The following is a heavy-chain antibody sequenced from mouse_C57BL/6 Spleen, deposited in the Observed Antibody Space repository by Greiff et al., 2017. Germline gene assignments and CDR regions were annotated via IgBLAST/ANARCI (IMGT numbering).Heavy chain of an antibody. CDR3: ARKTAQATRDY. J-gene: IGHJ2*01. CDR1: GFTFSDYG. CDR2: ISSGSSTV. D-gene: IGHD3-2*02. V-gene: IGHV5-17*01. Sequence: EVQVVESGGGLVKPGGSLKLSCAASGFTFSDYGMHWVRQAPEKGLEWVAYISSGSSTVYYADTVKGRFTISRDNAKNTLFLKMTRLRSEDTAMYYGARKTAQATRDYGGQGTTLTVSS.